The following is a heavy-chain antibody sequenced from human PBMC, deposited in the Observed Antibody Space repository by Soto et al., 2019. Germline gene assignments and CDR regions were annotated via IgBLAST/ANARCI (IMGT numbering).Heavy chain of an antibody. V-gene: IGHV1-8*01. CDR1: GYTFTSYD. J-gene: IGHJ6*02. Sequence: ASVKVSCKASGYTFTSYDINWVRQATGQGLEWMGWMNPNSGNTGYAQKFQGRVTMTRNTSISTAYMELSSLRSEDTAVYYCARGRSIEVPAAIRCYYYYGMDVWGQGTTVTVSS. CDR2: MNPNSGNT. D-gene: IGHD2-2*01. CDR3: ARGRSIEVPAAIRCYYYYGMDV.